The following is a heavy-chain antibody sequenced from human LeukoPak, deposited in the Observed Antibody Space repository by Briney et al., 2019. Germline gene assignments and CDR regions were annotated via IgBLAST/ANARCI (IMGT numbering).Heavy chain of an antibody. Sequence: PGGSLRLSCAASGFTFTGYPMHWVRQAPGKGLVWVSRINSDGSSTSYADSVKGRFTISRDNAKNTLYLQMNSLRAEDTAVYYCARGSNVLLWFGEFPFFDIWGQGTMVTVSS. CDR3: ARGSNVLLWFGEFPFFDI. CDR1: GFTFTGYP. V-gene: IGHV3-74*01. D-gene: IGHD3-10*01. CDR2: INSDGSST. J-gene: IGHJ3*02.